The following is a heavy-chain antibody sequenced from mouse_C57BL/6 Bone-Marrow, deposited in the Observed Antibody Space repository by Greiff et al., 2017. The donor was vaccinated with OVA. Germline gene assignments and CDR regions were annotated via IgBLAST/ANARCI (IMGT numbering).Heavy chain of an antibody. D-gene: IGHD2-1*01. Sequence: EVQRVESGGDLVKPGGSLKLSCAASGFTFSSYGMSWVRQTPDKRLEWVATISSGGSYTYYPDSVKGRFTISRDNAKNTLYLQMSSLKSEDTAMYYCARHDYYGNYVHWYFDVWGTGTTVTVSS. CDR3: ARHDYYGNYVHWYFDV. CDR2: ISSGGSYT. V-gene: IGHV5-6*01. J-gene: IGHJ1*03. CDR1: GFTFSSYG.